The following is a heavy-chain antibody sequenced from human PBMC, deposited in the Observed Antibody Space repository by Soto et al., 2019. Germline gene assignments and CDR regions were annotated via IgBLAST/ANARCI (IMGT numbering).Heavy chain of an antibody. V-gene: IGHV1-69*01. J-gene: IGHJ6*02. Sequence: LEWMGGIIPIFGTANYAQKFQGRVTITADESTSTAYMELSSLRSEDTAVYYCARVLALEGDWRVKNYYYYGMDVWGQGTTVTVSS. CDR3: ARVLALEGDWRVKNYYYYGMDV. CDR2: IIPIFGTA. D-gene: IGHD2-21*02.